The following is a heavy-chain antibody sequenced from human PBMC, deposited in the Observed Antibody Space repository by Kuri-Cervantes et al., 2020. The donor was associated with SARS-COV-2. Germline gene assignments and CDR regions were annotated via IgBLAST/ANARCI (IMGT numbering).Heavy chain of an antibody. J-gene: IGHJ4*02. Sequence: GSLRLSCAASGFTFSSYSMNWVRQAPGKGLEWVSSISSSSSYIYYADSVKGRFTISRDNAKNSLYLQMNSLRAEDTAVYYCARDGDSYIPVLDYWGQGTLVTVSS. V-gene: IGHV3-21*01. CDR2: ISSSSSYI. CDR1: GFTFSSYS. D-gene: IGHD2-21*02. CDR3: ARDGDSYIPVLDY.